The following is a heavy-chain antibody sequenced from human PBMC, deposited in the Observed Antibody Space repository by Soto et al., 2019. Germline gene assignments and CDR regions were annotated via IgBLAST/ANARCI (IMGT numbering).Heavy chain of an antibody. Sequence: ASVKVSCKTSGYTFSNYGITWVRQAPGQPLEWLGWISLYSDGTNYAQKFQGRVSMTTDTPTTTAYMELRSLRSDDTAVYYCARVVPGAEAWFGPWGQGTLVTVSS. CDR2: ISLYSDGT. CDR1: GYTFSNYG. V-gene: IGHV1-18*01. D-gene: IGHD2-2*01. CDR3: ARVVPGAEAWFGP. J-gene: IGHJ5*02.